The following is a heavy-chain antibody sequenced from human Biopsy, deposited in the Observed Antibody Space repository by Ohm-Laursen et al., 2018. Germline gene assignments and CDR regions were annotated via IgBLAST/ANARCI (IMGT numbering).Heavy chain of an antibody. J-gene: IGHJ5*02. V-gene: IGHV4-59*07. Sequence: SDTLSLTCTVSGGSTSSYYWNWIRQPPGKGLEWIGHVYNGGITNYNPSLKSRVTISKDTSKNQFSLQVNSVTAADTAVYYCARTPRDSFWSGSYKRGLWFDPWGQGTLVIVSS. CDR2: VYNGGIT. CDR3: ARTPRDSFWSGSYKRGLWFDP. CDR1: GGSTSSYY. D-gene: IGHD3-3*01.